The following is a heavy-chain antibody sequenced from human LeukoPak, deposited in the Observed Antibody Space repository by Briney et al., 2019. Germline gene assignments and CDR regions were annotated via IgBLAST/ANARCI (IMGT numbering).Heavy chain of an antibody. V-gene: IGHV1-18*01. J-gene: IGHJ6*03. CDR3: AAGITGTTGYYYYYYMDV. CDR1: GYTFASYG. Sequence: GASVKVSCKASGYTFASYGISWVRQAPGQGLEWMGWFNTYNGNTNYAQKLQGRVTITADESTSTAYMELSSLRSEDTAVYYCAAGITGTTGYYYYYYMDVWGKGTTVTVSS. D-gene: IGHD1-7*01. CDR2: FNTYNGNT.